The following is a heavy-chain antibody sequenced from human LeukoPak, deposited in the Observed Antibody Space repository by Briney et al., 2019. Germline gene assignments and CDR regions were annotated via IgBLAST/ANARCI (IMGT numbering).Heavy chain of an antibody. D-gene: IGHD3-3*01. CDR1: GGSFSGYY. V-gene: IGHV4-34*01. CDR3: ARGPYYDFWSGYHTR. Sequence: SETLSLTCAVYGGSFSGYYWSWIRQPPGKGLEWIGEINHSGSTNYNPSLKSRVTISVDTSKNQFSLKLSSVTAADTAVYYCARGPYYDFWSGYHTRWGQGTLVTVSS. J-gene: IGHJ4*02. CDR2: INHSGST.